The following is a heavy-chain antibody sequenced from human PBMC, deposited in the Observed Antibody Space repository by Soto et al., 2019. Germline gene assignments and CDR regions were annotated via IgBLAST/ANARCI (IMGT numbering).Heavy chain of an antibody. Sequence: QVQLVESGGGVVQPGRSLRLSCAASGFTFSSYAMHWVRQAPGKGLEWVAVISYDGSNKYYADSAKGRFTISRDNSKNTLYLQMNSLRAEDTAVYYCARERGYSYGRNWFDPWGQGTLVTVSS. J-gene: IGHJ5*02. CDR1: GFTFSSYA. D-gene: IGHD5-18*01. CDR2: ISYDGSNK. V-gene: IGHV3-30-3*01. CDR3: ARERGYSYGRNWFDP.